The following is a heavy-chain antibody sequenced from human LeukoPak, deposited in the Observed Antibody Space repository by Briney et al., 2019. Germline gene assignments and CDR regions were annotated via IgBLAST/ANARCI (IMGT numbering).Heavy chain of an antibody. J-gene: IGHJ3*02. V-gene: IGHV3-21*01. CDR1: GFTFSSYA. CDR2: ISSSSSYI. D-gene: IGHD6-13*01. CDR3: ATPQQQLAYDAFDI. Sequence: PGGSLRLSCAASGFTFSSYAMSWVRPAPGKGLEWVSSISSSSSYIYYADSVKGRFTISRDNAKNSLYLQMNSLRAEDTAVYYCATPQQQLAYDAFDIWGQGTMVTVSS.